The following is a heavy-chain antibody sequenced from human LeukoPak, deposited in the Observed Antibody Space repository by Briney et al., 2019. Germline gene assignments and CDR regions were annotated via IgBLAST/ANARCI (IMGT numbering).Heavy chain of an antibody. D-gene: IGHD2-15*01. CDR3: ARDRDIVVVVAAADAFDI. Sequence: SVKVSCKASGGTFSSYAISWVRQAPGQGLEWMGGIIPIFGTANYAQKFQGRVTITADESTSTAYMELSSLRFEDTAVYYCARDRDIVVVVAAADAFDIWGQGTMVTVSS. J-gene: IGHJ3*02. CDR2: IIPIFGTA. V-gene: IGHV1-69*13. CDR1: GGTFSSYA.